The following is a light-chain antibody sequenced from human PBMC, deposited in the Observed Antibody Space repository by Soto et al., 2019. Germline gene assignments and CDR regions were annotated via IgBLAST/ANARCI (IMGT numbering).Light chain of an antibody. V-gene: IGKV2-28*01. J-gene: IGKJ2*01. Sequence: EIDMTQSPLSLPVTPGEPASISCRSSQSLSHRNGKTYLDWYLQKPGQSPQLLIYLGSNRASGVPDRFTGSGSGTDFKLKISSVEAEDVGIYYCMQALQSPRTFGQGTKLEI. CDR1: QSLSHRNGKTY. CDR2: LGS. CDR3: MQALQSPRT.